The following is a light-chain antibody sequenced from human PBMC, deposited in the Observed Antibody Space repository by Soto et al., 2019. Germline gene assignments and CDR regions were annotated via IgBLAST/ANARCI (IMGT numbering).Light chain of an antibody. CDR2: DAS. CDR1: QSVSSSF. V-gene: IGKV3-20*01. Sequence: EIVLTQSPGTLSLSPGERATLSCRAGQSVSSSFIAWYQQKPGQAPRLLIYDASSRATGIPDRFSGSGSGTDFTLTISRLDPEDLAVYYCQQYGNSPWTFGQGTKVDIK. CDR3: QQYGNSPWT. J-gene: IGKJ1*01.